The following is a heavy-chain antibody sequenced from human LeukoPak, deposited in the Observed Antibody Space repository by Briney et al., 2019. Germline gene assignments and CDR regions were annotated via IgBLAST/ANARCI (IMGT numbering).Heavy chain of an antibody. Sequence: KPSETLSLTCTVSGGSISSYYWSWIRQPPGKGLEWIGYIYYSGSTDYNPSLKSRVTLSVDTSKKQFSLKVSSVTAADTAVYYCARTNWNYVYFDYWGQGTLVTVSS. V-gene: IGHV4-59*01. J-gene: IGHJ4*02. D-gene: IGHD1-7*01. CDR3: ARTNWNYVYFDY. CDR2: IYYSGST. CDR1: GGSISSYY.